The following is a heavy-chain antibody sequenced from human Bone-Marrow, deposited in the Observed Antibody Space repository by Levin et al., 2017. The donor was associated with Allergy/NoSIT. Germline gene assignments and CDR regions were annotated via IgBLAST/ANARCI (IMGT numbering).Heavy chain of an antibody. CDR3: ASPRSGVTTYIDAFDI. J-gene: IGHJ3*02. Sequence: PGGSLRLSCKDSGGTFSNFAISWVRQAPGQGLEWMGGIIPVSNTRSYAQKFQGRVTITADESTGTAYMELSSLRSEDTAVYYCASPRSGVTTYIDAFDIWGQGTMVTVSS. CDR2: IIPVSNTR. D-gene: IGHD4-17*01. V-gene: IGHV1-69*01. CDR1: GGTFSNFA.